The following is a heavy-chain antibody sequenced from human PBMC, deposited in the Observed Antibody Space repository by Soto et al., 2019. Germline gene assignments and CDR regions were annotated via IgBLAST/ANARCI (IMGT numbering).Heavy chain of an antibody. CDR1: GYTFTGYY. Sequence: ASVKVSCKASGYTFTGYYMHWVRQAPGQGLEWMGWINPNSGGTNYAQKFQGRVTMTRDTSISTAYMELSRLRSDDTAVYYCARDGPSGIAAAGTAFDYRGKGTLVTVSS. J-gene: IGHJ4*02. CDR2: INPNSGGT. CDR3: ARDGPSGIAAAGTAFDY. D-gene: IGHD6-13*01. V-gene: IGHV1-2*02.